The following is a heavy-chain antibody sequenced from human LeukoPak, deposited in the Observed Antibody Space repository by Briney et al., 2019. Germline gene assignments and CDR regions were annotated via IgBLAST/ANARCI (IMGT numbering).Heavy chain of an antibody. V-gene: IGHV1-69*13. J-gene: IGHJ4*02. CDR1: GGTFSSYA. CDR2: IIPIFGTA. D-gene: IGHD3-22*01. CDR3: ARDLGYYYDSSASTAFDY. Sequence: GASVKVSCTASGGTFSSYAISWVRQAPGQGLEWMGGIIPIFGTANYAQKFQGRVTITADESPSTAYMELSSLRSEDTAVYYCARDLGYYYDSSASTAFDYWGQGTLVTVSS.